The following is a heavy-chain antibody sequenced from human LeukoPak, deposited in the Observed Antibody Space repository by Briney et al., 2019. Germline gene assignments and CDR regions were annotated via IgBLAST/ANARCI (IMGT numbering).Heavy chain of an antibody. Sequence: PGGSLRLPCAASGFSFRSYGMHWVRQAPGKGLEWVAVISYDGSNKYYADSVKGRFTISRDNSKNTLYLQMNSLRAEDTALYYCAKGGNNVWHGDFDYWGQGTLVTVSS. J-gene: IGHJ4*02. CDR3: AKGGNNVWHGDFDY. CDR1: GFSFRSYG. V-gene: IGHV3-30*18. CDR2: ISYDGSNK. D-gene: IGHD5-24*01.